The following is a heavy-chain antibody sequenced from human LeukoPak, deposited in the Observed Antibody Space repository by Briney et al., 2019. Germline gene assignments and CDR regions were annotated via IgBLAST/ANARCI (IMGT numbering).Heavy chain of an antibody. D-gene: IGHD2-2*01. V-gene: IGHV3-23*01. J-gene: IGHJ4*02. CDR1: GFTSSSYA. CDR2: ISGSGVST. Sequence: GGSLRLSCAASGFTSSSYAMSWVRQAPGKGLEWVSGISGSGVSTYYADSVKGRFTISRDNSKNTLYVQMNSLRAEDTAVYYCAKFFPPARKRGDYWGQGTLVTVSS. CDR3: AKFFPPARKRGDY.